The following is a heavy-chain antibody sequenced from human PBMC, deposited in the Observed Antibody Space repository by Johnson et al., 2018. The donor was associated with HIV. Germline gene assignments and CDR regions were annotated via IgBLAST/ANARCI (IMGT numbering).Heavy chain of an antibody. V-gene: IGHV3-11*04. Sequence: QVHLVESGGGLVQPGGSLRLSCAASGFTFSDYYMSWIRQAPGKGLEWVSYISISGTTIYYADSVKGRFAISRDNAKNSLYLQRNSRRVEDTAVYYCAREWLYGFDIWGQGTMVTVSS. CDR1: GFTFSDYY. CDR3: AREWLYGFDI. D-gene: IGHD5-24*01. J-gene: IGHJ3*02. CDR2: ISISGTTI.